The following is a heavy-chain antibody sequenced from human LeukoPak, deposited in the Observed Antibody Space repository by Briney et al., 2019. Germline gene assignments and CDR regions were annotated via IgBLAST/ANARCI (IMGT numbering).Heavy chain of an antibody. CDR2: IYYSGST. Sequence: SETLSLTCTVSGGSISSYYWTWIRQPPGKGLEWIGYIYYSGSTKYNPSLKSRVTMSVDASKNRFSLKLSSVTAADTAVYYCARHRGYCSSTSCSYNWFDPWGQGTLVTVSS. D-gene: IGHD2-2*03. V-gene: IGHV4-59*08. J-gene: IGHJ5*02. CDR1: GGSISSYY. CDR3: ARHRGYCSSTSCSYNWFDP.